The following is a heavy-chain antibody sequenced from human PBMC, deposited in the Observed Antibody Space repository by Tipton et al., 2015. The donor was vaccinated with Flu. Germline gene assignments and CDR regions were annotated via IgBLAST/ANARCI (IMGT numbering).Heavy chain of an antibody. CDR2: IKQDGSAT. CDR3: ARSSNWGFIDY. J-gene: IGHJ4*02. Sequence: SLRLSCAASGFTFSSHWMSWVRQAPGKGLEWVANIKQDGSATNYVDSVKGRFTISRDNTKSSLYLQMNSLRPEDTALYFCARSSNWGFIDYWGQGTLVTVSS. CDR1: GFTFSSHW. D-gene: IGHD7-27*01. V-gene: IGHV3-7*03.